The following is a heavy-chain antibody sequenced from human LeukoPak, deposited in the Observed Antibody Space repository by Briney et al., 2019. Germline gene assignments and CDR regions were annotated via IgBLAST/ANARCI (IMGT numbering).Heavy chain of an antibody. Sequence: PGGSLRLSCAASGFTVTSYYMSWVRQAPGKGLQWVSVIYRGGTTDYADSVKGRFTISRDNSKNTLYLQMNSLRAEDTAVCYCARDQYYYGSGSYIDYWGQGTLVTVSS. CDR1: GFTVTSYY. CDR2: IYRGGTT. CDR3: ARDQYYYGSGSYIDY. V-gene: IGHV3-53*01. J-gene: IGHJ4*02. D-gene: IGHD3-10*01.